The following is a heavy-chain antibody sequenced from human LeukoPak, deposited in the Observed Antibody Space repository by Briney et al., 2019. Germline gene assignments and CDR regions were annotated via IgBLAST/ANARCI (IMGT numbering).Heavy chain of an antibody. V-gene: IGHV3-9*01. CDR3: ARGYSATIDY. CDR1: GFTFDDYA. D-gene: IGHD5-24*01. CDR2: ISWNSGSI. J-gene: IGHJ4*02. Sequence: GGSLRLSCAASGFTFDDYAMHWVRQPPGKGLEWVSGISWNSGSIGYADSVKGRFTISRDNAKNSLYLQMNSLRVEDTAVYYCARGYSATIDYWGQGSLVTVSS.